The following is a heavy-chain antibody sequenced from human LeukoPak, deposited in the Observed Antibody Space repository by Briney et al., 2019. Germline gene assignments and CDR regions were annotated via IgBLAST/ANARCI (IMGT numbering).Heavy chain of an antibody. J-gene: IGHJ4*02. D-gene: IGHD5-24*01. Sequence: PGGSLRLPCAASGFTFSNTYMSWVRQAPGKGLEWVSLIYPSGNIYYADSVKGRFTISRDNSKNTLFLQMNSLRAEDTAIYYCARTFRSGDGYKVGYFDYWGQGTLVTVSS. CDR2: IYPSGNI. CDR1: GFTFSNTY. CDR3: ARTFRSGDGYKVGYFDY. V-gene: IGHV3-53*01.